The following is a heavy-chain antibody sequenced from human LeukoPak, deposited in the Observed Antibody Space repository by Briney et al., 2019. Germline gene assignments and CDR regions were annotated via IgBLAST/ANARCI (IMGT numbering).Heavy chain of an antibody. CDR1: GFTFSSYA. V-gene: IGHV3-23*01. Sequence: GGSLRLSCAASGFTFSSYAMSWVRQAPGKGLEWVSAISGSGGSTYYADSVKGRFTISRDNSKNTLYLQMNSLRAEDTAVYYCAKEIAARFNYYYYMDVWGKGTTVTVSS. CDR2: ISGSGGST. D-gene: IGHD6-6*01. J-gene: IGHJ6*03. CDR3: AKEIAARFNYYYYMDV.